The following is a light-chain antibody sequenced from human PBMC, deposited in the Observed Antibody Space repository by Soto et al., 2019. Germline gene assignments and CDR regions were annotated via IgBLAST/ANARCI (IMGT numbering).Light chain of an antibody. CDR2: EGS. V-gene: IGLV2-23*03. CDR3: CSYAGDSTFVI. Sequence: QSVLTQPASVSGSPGQSITISCTGTSSDVGSYNLVSWYQQHPGKAPKLIIYEGSKRPSGVSNRFSGSKSGNTASLTISGLQAEDEADYHCCSYAGDSTFVIFGGGTKVTVL. J-gene: IGLJ2*01. CDR1: SSDVGSYNL.